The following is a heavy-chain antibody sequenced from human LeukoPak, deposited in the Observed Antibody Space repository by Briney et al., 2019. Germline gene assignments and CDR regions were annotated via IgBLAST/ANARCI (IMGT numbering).Heavy chain of an antibody. Sequence: SETLSLTCTVSGGSISSSSYYWSWIRQPAGKGLEWIGRIYTSGSTNYNPSLKSRVTMSVDTSKNQFSLKLSSVTAADTAVYYCARGGASGYMDVWGKGTTVTISS. CDR3: ARGGASGYMDV. D-gene: IGHD2-15*01. J-gene: IGHJ6*03. V-gene: IGHV4-61*02. CDR2: IYTSGST. CDR1: GGSISSSSYY.